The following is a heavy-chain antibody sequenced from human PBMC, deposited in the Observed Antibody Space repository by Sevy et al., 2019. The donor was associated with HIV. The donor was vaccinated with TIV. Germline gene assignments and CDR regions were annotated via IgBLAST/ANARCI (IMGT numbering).Heavy chain of an antibody. CDR2: ISSDSSRI. CDR3: AREGGYTDQGMDV. CDR1: GFTFSNYD. D-gene: IGHD5-12*01. Sequence: GGSLRLSCAASGFTFSNYDMNWVRQAPGKGVEWVSYISSDSSRIYYADSVKGRFTISRDNAKNSLYVQMNRLRAEDTAVHYCAREGGYTDQGMDVWGQGTTVTVSS. J-gene: IGHJ6*02. V-gene: IGHV3-48*01.